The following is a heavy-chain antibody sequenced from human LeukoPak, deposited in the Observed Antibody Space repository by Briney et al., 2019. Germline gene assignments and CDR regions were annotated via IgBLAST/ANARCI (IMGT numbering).Heavy chain of an antibody. CDR1: TGSISSYY. CDR2: TYTSGTT. D-gene: IGHD6-19*01. Sequence: SETLSLTCTVSTGSISSYYWSWIRQPAGKGLKWIGRTYTSGTTNYNPSLKSRVTMSVTTSKNQFTLKRRPVTAADTAVYYCARDPYSSGWYAYFYYWGQGTLVTVSS. V-gene: IGHV4-4*07. CDR3: ARDPYSSGWYAYFYY. J-gene: IGHJ4*02.